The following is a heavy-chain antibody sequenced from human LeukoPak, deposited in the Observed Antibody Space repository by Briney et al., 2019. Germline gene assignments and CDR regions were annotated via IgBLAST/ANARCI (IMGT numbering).Heavy chain of an antibody. CDR3: ARDLDY. CDR1: GFTFSTYW. CDR2: TKQDGSDK. Sequence: GGSLRLSCAASGFTFSTYWVSWVRQAPGKGLEWVANTKQDGSDKFYVDSVKGRFTISRDNAKNSLYLQMNSLRAKDTAVYYCARDLDYWGQGTLVTVSS. V-gene: IGHV3-7*03. J-gene: IGHJ4*02.